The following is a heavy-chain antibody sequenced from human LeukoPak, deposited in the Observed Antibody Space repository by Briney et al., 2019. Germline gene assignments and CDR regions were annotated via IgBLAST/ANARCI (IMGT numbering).Heavy chain of an antibody. CDR3: ARDRPAKYYDFWSGYSVGFDY. CDR2: INPNSGGT. Sequence: GASVKVSCKASGYTFTGYYMHWVRQAPGQGLEWMGRINPNSGGTNYAQKFQGRVTMTRDTSISTAYMELSRLRSDDTAVYYCARDRPAKYYDFWSGYSVGFDYWGQGTLVTVSS. CDR1: GYTFTGYY. D-gene: IGHD3-3*01. J-gene: IGHJ4*02. V-gene: IGHV1-2*06.